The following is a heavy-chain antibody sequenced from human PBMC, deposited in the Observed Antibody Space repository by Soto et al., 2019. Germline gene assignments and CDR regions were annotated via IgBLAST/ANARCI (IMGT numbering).Heavy chain of an antibody. Sequence: EVQLVESGGGSVQPGGSLRLSCAASGFTFSNYWMHWVRQAPGKGPMWVSRIKSDGSGTYYADSVKGRLTISRDNAKKTRYVQMNGRRADDTAGYYRVRGDGDYYAGNGYLGRHWGQGALVIVSS. J-gene: IGHJ4*02. CDR2: IKSDGSGT. CDR3: VRGDGDYYAGNGYLGRH. V-gene: IGHV3-74*01. D-gene: IGHD3-22*01. CDR1: GFTFSNYW.